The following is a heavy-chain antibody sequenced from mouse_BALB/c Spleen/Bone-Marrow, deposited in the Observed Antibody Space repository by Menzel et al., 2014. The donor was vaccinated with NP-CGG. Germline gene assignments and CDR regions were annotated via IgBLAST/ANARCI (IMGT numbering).Heavy chain of an antibody. J-gene: IGHJ3*01. V-gene: IGHV1-9*01. Sequence: VHLVESGAELMKPGASVKISCKATGYTFSSYWIEWVKQRPGHGLEWIGEILPGSGSTNYNEKFKGKATFTADTSSNTAYVQLSSLTSEDSAVYYCARRGYDGAYRGQGTLVTVSA. CDR1: GYTFSSYW. CDR2: ILPGSGST. D-gene: IGHD2-14*01. CDR3: ARRGYDGAY.